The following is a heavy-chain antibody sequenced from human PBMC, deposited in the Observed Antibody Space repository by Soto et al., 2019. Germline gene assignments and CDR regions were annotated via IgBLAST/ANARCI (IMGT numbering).Heavy chain of an antibody. Sequence: EVQLVESGGGLVQPGRSLRLSCAASGFTFDDYAMHWVRQAPGKGLEWVSGISWNSGSIGYADSVKGRFTISRDNAKNSLYLQMTSLRAEDTALYYCAKVTTTVVIRNWYFDLWGRGTLVTVSS. V-gene: IGHV3-9*01. CDR1: GFTFDDYA. D-gene: IGHD4-17*01. J-gene: IGHJ2*01. CDR3: AKVTTTVVIRNWYFDL. CDR2: ISWNSGSI.